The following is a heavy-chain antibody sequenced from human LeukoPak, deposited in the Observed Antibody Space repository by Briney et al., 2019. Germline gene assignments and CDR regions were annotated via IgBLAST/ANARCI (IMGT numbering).Heavy chain of an antibody. CDR2: INHSGNT. D-gene: IGHD3-10*01. CDR3: ARTHYYGSGSAIDY. CDR1: GGSFSDYY. J-gene: IGHJ4*02. V-gene: IGHV4-34*01. Sequence: PSETLSVTCAVYGGSFSDYYWSWIRQPPGMGLEWIGEINHSGNTNYNPSLKSRATISVDTSKNQFSLKLTSLTAADTAVYYCARTHYYGSGSAIDYWGQGSLATVSS.